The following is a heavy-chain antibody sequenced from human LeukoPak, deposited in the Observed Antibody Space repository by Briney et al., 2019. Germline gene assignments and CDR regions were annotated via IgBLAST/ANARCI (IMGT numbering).Heavy chain of an antibody. CDR3: ARDRGGNYYGSGSYYYY. J-gene: IGHJ4*02. CDR2: ISAYNGNT. CDR1: GYTFTSYG. D-gene: IGHD3-10*01. Sequence: ASVKVSCKASGYTFTSYGISWVRQAPGQGLEWMGWISAYNGNTNYAQKLQGRVTMTTDTSTSTAYMELRSLRSDDTAVYYCARDRGGNYYGSGSYYYYWGQGTLVTVSS. V-gene: IGHV1-18*01.